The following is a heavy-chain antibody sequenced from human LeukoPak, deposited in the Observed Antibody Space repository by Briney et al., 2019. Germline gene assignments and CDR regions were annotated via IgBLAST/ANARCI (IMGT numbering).Heavy chain of an antibody. V-gene: IGHV1-18*01. J-gene: IGHJ6*02. D-gene: IGHD6-19*01. Sequence: ASVKVSCKASGYTFTSYGISWVRPAPGQGLEWMGWISAYNGNTNYAQKLQGRVTMTTDTSTSTAYMELRSLRSDGTAVYYCASGGDSSYYGMDVWGQGTTVTVSS. CDR2: ISAYNGNT. CDR1: GYTFTSYG. CDR3: ASGGDSSYYGMDV.